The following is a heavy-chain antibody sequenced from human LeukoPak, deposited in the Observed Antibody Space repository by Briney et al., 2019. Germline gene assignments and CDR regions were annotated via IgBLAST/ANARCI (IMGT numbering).Heavy chain of an antibody. Sequence: GGSLRLSCAASGFSFSSYGMHWVRQAPGKGLEWVAYMQYDGSNQQYADSVKGRFSISRDNSKNILNLQMNSLRADDTAVYYCARDSWGRGYSYGYFDYWGQGTLVTVSS. CDR2: MQYDGSNQ. CDR1: GFSFSSYG. V-gene: IGHV3-30*02. J-gene: IGHJ4*02. CDR3: ARDSWGRGYSYGYFDY. D-gene: IGHD5-18*01.